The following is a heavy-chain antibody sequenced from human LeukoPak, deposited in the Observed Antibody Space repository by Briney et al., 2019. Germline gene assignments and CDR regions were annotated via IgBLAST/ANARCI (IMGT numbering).Heavy chain of an antibody. Sequence: SETLSLTCAVYGGSFSGYYWSWIRQPPGKGLEWIGEINHSGSTNYNPSLKSRVTISVGTSKNQFSLKLSSVTAADTAVYYCASRGGYYGSGSSHYWGQGTLVTVSS. V-gene: IGHV4-34*01. D-gene: IGHD3-10*01. CDR2: INHSGST. CDR3: ASRGGYYGSGSSHY. J-gene: IGHJ4*02. CDR1: GGSFSGYY.